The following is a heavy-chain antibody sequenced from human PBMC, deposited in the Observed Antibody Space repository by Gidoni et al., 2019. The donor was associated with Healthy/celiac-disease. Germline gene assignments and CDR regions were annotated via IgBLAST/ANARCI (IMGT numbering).Heavy chain of an antibody. CDR1: GGSISSGGYY. J-gene: IGHJ4*02. CDR2: IYYSGST. V-gene: IGHV4-31*03. Sequence: QVQLQESGPGLVKPSQTLSLTCTVSGGSISSGGYYWSWIRQHPGKGLEWFGYIYYSGSTYYNPSLKSRVTISVDTSKNQFSLKLSSVTAADTAVYYCARDPCSGGSCYSYFDYWGQGTLVTVSS. D-gene: IGHD2-15*01. CDR3: ARDPCSGGSCYSYFDY.